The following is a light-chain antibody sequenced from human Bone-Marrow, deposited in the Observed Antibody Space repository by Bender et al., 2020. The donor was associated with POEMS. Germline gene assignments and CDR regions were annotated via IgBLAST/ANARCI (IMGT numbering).Light chain of an antibody. Sequence: SYVLTQPPSLSVAPGKTATITCGGDNMESKSVHWYQQRPGQAPVLVIYFDSDRPSGIPERFSGSNSGNTATLTITRVEAGDEADYFCQVWDSSSDHRVFGGGTKLTVL. CDR3: QVWDSSSDHRV. CDR2: FDS. V-gene: IGLV3-21*04. CDR1: NMESKS. J-gene: IGLJ3*02.